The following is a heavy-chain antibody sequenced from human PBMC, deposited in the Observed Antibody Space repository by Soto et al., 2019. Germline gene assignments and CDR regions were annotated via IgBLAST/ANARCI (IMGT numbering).Heavy chain of an antibody. J-gene: IGHJ4*02. V-gene: IGHV5-51*01. CDR3: ERCVPAWIWTFDF. D-gene: IGHD5-12*01. CDR2: IYPGDSDT. CDR1: GYSFTSYW. Sequence: GESLKISCKGSGYSFTSYWIGWVRQMPGKGLEWMGIIYPGDSDTRYSPSFQGQVTISADKSISTAYLQWSSLKASDTAMYYCERCVPAWIWTFDFWGQGTLVTVSS.